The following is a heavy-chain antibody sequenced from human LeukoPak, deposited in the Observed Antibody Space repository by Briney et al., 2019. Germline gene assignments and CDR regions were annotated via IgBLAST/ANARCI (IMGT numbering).Heavy chain of an antibody. J-gene: IGHJ6*04. CDR2: IYSGGST. CDR1: GFTVSSNY. CDR3: AKVGSPGVLRYSATDV. D-gene: IGHD3-9*01. V-gene: IGHV3-53*01. Sequence: GGSLRFSCAGSGFTVSSNYMSWVRQAPGKGLEWVSVIYSGGSTYYADSVKGRFTISRDNSKNTLYLQMNSLRAEDTAVYYCAKVGSPGVLRYSATDVWGKGTTVTVSS.